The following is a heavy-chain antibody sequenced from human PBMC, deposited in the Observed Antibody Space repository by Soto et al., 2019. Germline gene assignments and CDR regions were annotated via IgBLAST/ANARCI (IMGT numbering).Heavy chain of an antibody. CDR3: ARTASSGWYFDY. J-gene: IGHJ4*02. V-gene: IGHV3-33*01. D-gene: IGHD6-19*01. CDR2: IWYDGSNK. CDR1: GFTFSSYG. Sequence: GESLKISCAASGFTFSSYGMHWVRQAPGKGLEWVAVIWYDGSNKYYADSVKGRFTISRDNSKNTLYLQMNSLRAEDTAVYYCARTASSGWYFDYWGQGTLVTVSS.